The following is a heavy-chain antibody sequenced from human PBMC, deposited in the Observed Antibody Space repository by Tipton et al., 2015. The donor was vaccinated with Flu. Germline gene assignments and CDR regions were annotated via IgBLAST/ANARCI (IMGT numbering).Heavy chain of an antibody. CDR1: GYPISSGYY. J-gene: IGHJ3*02. CDR3: ARKWLSAFDI. CDR2: IYHSGST. Sequence: TLSLTCTVSGYPISSGYYWGWIRQPPGKGLEWIGSIYHSGSTYYNPSLKSRVTISVDTSKNQFSLKLSSVTAADTAVYYCARKWLSAFDIWGQGTMVTVSS. V-gene: IGHV4-38-2*02. D-gene: IGHD3-22*01.